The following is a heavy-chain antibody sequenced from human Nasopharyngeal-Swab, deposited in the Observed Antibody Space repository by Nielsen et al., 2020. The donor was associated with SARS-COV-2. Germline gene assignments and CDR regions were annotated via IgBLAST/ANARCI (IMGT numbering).Heavy chain of an antibody. CDR1: GYTFTSYA. V-gene: IGHV1-3*01. D-gene: IGHD3-3*01. Sequence: ASVNVSCKASGYTFTSYAMHWVRQAPGQRLEWMGWINAGNGNTKYSQKFQGRVTITRDTSASTAYMELSSLRSEDTAVYYCARDLLTIFGVGPFDYWGQGTLVTVSS. J-gene: IGHJ4*02. CDR2: INAGNGNT. CDR3: ARDLLTIFGVGPFDY.